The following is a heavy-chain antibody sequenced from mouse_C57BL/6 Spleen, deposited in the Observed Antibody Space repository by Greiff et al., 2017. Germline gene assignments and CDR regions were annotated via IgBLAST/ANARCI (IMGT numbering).Heavy chain of an antibody. CDR1: GFNIKDYY. D-gene: IGHD1-1*01. CDR3: AFRLDYYGSSPWFAY. CDR2: IDPEDGDT. Sequence: VQLKESGAELVRPGASVKLSCTASGFNIKDYYMHWVKQRPEQGLEWIGRIDPEDGDTEYAPKFQGKATMTADTSSNTAYLQLSSLTSEDTAVYYCAFRLDYYGSSPWFAYWGQGTLVTVSA. V-gene: IGHV14-1*01. J-gene: IGHJ3*01.